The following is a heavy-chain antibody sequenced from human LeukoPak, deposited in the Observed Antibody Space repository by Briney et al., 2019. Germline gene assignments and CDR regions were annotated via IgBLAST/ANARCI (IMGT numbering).Heavy chain of an antibody. Sequence: PGGSLRLSCAASGFTFDDYGMSWVRQAPGKGLEWVSGINWNGGSTGYADSVKGRFTISRDNAKNSLYLQMNSLRAEDTAVYYCARNYYDSSGYNLPFDYWGQGTLVTVSS. CDR2: INWNGGST. CDR3: ARNYYDSSGYNLPFDY. D-gene: IGHD3-22*01. J-gene: IGHJ4*02. CDR1: GFTFDDYG. V-gene: IGHV3-20*04.